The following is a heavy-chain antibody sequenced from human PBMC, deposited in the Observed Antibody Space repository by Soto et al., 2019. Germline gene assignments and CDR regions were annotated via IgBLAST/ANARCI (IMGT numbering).Heavy chain of an antibody. V-gene: IGHV4-30-2*01. CDR1: GGSISSDSQS. Sequence: SETLSLTCAVSGGSISSDSQSWAWIRQPPGKGLEWIGYIYHSGSTYFNPSLKSRITMSVDKSKNQFSLKLNSVTAADTAVYYCARGSGVAAQGELDPWGQGTLVTVSS. CDR2: IYHSGST. J-gene: IGHJ5*02. CDR3: ARGSGVAAQGELDP. D-gene: IGHD3-3*01.